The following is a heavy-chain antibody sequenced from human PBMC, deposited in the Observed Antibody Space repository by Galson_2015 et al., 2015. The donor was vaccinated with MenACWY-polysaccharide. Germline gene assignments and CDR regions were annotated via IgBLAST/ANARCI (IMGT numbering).Heavy chain of an antibody. CDR2: ISYDGSDK. CDR3: AKPFYGGNSYGAFNI. V-gene: IGHV3-30*18. CDR1: GFTFSNFY. D-gene: IGHD4-23*01. Sequence: SLRLSCAASGFTFSNFYMSWVRQAPGKGLEWVAVISYDGSDKYYADSVKGRFTISRDNPKNTLYLQMNSLRAEDTAVYYCAKPFYGGNSYGAFNIWGQGTMVTVSS. J-gene: IGHJ3*02.